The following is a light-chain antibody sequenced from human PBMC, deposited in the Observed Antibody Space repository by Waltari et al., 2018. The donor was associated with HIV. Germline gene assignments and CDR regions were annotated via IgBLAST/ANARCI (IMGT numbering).Light chain of an antibody. J-gene: IGLJ2*01. CDR1: DIGSQS. CDR2: YDS. Sequence: SYVLIQPPSLSLSPGRTARMTCSGIDIGSQSVQWYRQKSGQATVLVISYDSDRSSGIPERFPGSNSGNTATLTVSRVEAGDEADYYCQVWDAKTEHVLFGGGTKLSVL. V-gene: IGLV3-21*04. CDR3: QVWDAKTEHVL.